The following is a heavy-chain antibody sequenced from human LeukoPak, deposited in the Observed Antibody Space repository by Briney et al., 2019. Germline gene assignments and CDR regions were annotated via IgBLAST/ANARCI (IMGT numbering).Heavy chain of an antibody. CDR1: GDTLTELS. V-gene: IGHV1-24*01. CDR3: AADVTTSYSSTWYARN. J-gene: IGHJ4*02. D-gene: IGHD6-13*01. CDR2: FDPEDGKT. Sequence: ASVKVSCKVSGDTLTELSMHWVRQAPGKGREWMGGFDPEDGKTMYAQKFQGRVTMTEDTSTDTAYMDLSGLRPEYTAVYYCAADVTTSYSSTWYARNWGQGTLVTVSS.